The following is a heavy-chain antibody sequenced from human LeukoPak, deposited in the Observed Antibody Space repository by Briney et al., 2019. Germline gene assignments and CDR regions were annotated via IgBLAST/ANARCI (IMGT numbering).Heavy chain of an antibody. V-gene: IGHV1-24*01. J-gene: IGHJ4*02. D-gene: IGHD3-22*01. CDR1: GYTLTELS. Sequence: GASVKVSCKVSGYTLTELSMHWVRQAPGKGLEWMGGFDPEDGETIYAQKFQGRVTMTEDTSTDTAYMELCSLRSEDTAVYYCATATYYDSSDQAYYFDYWGQGTLVTVSS. CDR3: ATATYYDSSDQAYYFDY. CDR2: FDPEDGET.